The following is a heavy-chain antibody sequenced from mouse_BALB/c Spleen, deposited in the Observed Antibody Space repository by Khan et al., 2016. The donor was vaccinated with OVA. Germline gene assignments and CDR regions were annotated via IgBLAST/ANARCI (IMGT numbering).Heavy chain of an antibody. V-gene: IGHV3-8*02. Sequence: EVQLQESGPSLVKPSQTLSLTCSVTGDSITSGYWNWIRKFPGNKLEYMGYNIYTGYTYYNPSLKSRISITRHTSKNQYYLQLSSVTDEDTATYXCARSTYRYAFVYWGQGTLVTVSA. CDR1: GDSITSGY. J-gene: IGHJ3*01. CDR2: NIYTGYT. D-gene: IGHD2-12*01. CDR3: ARSTYRYAFVY.